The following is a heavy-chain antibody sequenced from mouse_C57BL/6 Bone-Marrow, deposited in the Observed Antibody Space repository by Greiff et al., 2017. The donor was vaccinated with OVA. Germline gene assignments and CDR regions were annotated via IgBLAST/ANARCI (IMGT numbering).Heavy chain of an antibody. CDR1: GYTFTDYY. CDR2: INPYNGGT. Sequence: VQLQQSGPVLVKPGASVKMSCKASGYTFTDYYMNWVKQSHGKSLEWIGVINPYNGGTSYNQKFKGKATLTVDKSSSTAYMELNSLTSEDSAVCYSARWGTTVVANFDVWGTGTTVTVSS. CDR3: ARWGTTVVANFDV. V-gene: IGHV1-19*01. J-gene: IGHJ1*03. D-gene: IGHD1-1*01.